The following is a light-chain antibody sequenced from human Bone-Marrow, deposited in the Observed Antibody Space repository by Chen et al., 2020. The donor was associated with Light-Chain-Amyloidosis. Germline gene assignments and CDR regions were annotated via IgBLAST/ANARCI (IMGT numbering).Light chain of an antibody. CDR2: DDS. V-gene: IGLV3-21*02. J-gene: IGLJ3*02. CDR3: QVWDRGSDRPV. CDR1: NIGSTS. Sequence: SDVLTQPSSVSVAPGQTATIACGGNNIGSTSVHWYQQTPGQAPLLVVYDDSDRPSGIPERLSGSNSGHTATLTISRVGAGDEADYYCQVWDRGSDRPVFGGGTKLTVI.